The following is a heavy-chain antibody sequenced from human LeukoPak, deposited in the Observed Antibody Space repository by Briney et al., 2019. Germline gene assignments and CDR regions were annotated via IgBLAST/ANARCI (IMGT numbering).Heavy chain of an antibody. V-gene: IGHV3-21*01. D-gene: IGHD3-10*01. Sequence: ETLSLTCTVSGGSISSGSYYWNWVRQAPGKGLEWVSSISSSSSYIYYADSVKGRFTISRDNAKNSLYLQMNSLRAEDTAVYYCARRDYYDAFDIWGQGTMVTVSS. J-gene: IGHJ3*02. CDR2: ISSSSSYI. CDR3: ARRDYYDAFDI. CDR1: GGSISSGSYY.